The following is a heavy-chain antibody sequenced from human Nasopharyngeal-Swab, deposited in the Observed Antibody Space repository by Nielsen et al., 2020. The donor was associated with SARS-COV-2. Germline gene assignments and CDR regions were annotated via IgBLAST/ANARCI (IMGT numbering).Heavy chain of an antibody. CDR2: IKRDGSER. CDR1: GFTFRTYW. CDR3: ASQERGGSGSS. D-gene: IGHD3-10*01. J-gene: IGHJ4*02. Sequence: GGSLRLSCAASGFTFRTYWMTWVRQAPGKGLEWVANIKRDGSERYYVDSVKGRFTISRDNAKNSLFLEMNSLRAEDTAVYYCASQERGGSGSSWGRGTLVTVSS. V-gene: IGHV3-7*01.